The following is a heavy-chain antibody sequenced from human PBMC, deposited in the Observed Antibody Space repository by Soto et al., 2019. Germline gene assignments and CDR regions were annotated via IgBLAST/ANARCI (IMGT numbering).Heavy chain of an antibody. CDR1: GGSINNYY. Sequence: SETLSLTCIVSGGSINNYYWSWIRQPPGKGLEWIGYIFYSGSTNYNPSLKSRVTMSVDTSKNQFSLKLSSVTAADAAVYYCARDPSSSWYFDYWGQGTLVTVSS. CDR3: ARDPSSSWYFDY. CDR2: IFYSGST. J-gene: IGHJ4*02. D-gene: IGHD6-13*01. V-gene: IGHV4-59*01.